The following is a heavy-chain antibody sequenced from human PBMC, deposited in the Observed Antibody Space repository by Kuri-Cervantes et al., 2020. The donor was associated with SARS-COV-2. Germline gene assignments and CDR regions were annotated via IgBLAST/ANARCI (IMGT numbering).Heavy chain of an antibody. D-gene: IGHD2-15*01. V-gene: IGHV4-34*01. CDR2: INHSGST. Sequence: SQTLSLTCAVHGGSFSGYYWSWIRQPPGKGLEWIGEINHSGSTNYNPSLKSRVTISVDTSKNQFSLKLSSVTAADTAVYYCARAYSDWFDPWGQGTLVTVSS. J-gene: IGHJ5*02. CDR3: ARAYSDWFDP. CDR1: GGSFSGYY.